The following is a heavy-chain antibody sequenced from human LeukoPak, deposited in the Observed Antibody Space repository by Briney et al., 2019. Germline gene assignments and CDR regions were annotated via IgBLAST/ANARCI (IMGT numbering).Heavy chain of an antibody. CDR1: GFTASSNY. CDR3: ARSGWVVPAAVPYFDY. Sequence: GGSLRLSCAASGFTASSNYMSWVRQAPGKGLEWVSVIYSGGSTYYADSVKGRFTISRDNSKNTLYLQMNSLRAEDTAVYYGARSGWVVPAAVPYFDYWGQGTLVTVSS. V-gene: IGHV3-66*01. CDR2: IYSGGST. D-gene: IGHD2-2*02. J-gene: IGHJ4*02.